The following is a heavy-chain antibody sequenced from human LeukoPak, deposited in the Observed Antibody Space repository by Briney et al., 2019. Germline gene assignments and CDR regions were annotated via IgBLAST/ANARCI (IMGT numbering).Heavy chain of an antibody. J-gene: IGHJ5*02. CDR2: INYSGST. CDR3: ARLDYCSGGSCYGNNWFDP. D-gene: IGHD2-15*01. V-gene: IGHV4-59*08. Sequence: PSETLSLTCTVSGGSISSYYWSWIRQPPGKGLEWIGYINYSGSTDYNPCLKSRVTISVDTSKNQFSLKLSSVTAADTAVYYCARLDYCSGGSCYGNNWFDPWGQGTLVTVSS. CDR1: GGSISSYY.